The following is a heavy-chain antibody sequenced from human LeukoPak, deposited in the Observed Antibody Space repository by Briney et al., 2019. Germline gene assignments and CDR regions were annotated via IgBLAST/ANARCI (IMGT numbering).Heavy chain of an antibody. CDR3: AKDKEGATPSWFDP. Sequence: SGGSLRLSCAASGFTFSSYAMSWVRQAPGKGLEWVSAISGSGGSTYYADSVKGRFTISRDNSKNTLYLQMNSLRAEDTAIYYCAKDKEGATPSWFDPWGQGTLVTVSS. CDR1: GFTFSSYA. D-gene: IGHD1-26*01. CDR2: ISGSGGST. V-gene: IGHV3-23*01. J-gene: IGHJ5*02.